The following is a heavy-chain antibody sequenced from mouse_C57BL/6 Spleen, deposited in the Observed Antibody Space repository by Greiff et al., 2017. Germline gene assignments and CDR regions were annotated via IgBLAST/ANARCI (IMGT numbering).Heavy chain of an antibody. CDR3: ARYYYGSSESMDY. V-gene: IGHV1-42*01. Sequence: VQLQQSGPELVKPGASVKISCKASGYSFPGYYMNWVKQSPEKSLEWIGEINPSTGGTTYNQKFKAKATLTVDKSSSTAYMQLKSLTSEDSAVYYCARYYYGSSESMDYWGQGTSVTVSS. CDR1: GYSFPGYY. D-gene: IGHD1-1*01. J-gene: IGHJ4*01. CDR2: INPSTGGT.